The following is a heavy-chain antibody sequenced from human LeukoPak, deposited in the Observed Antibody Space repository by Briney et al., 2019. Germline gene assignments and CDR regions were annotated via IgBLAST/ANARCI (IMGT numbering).Heavy chain of an antibody. CDR1: GFTFSSYG. V-gene: IGHV4-34*01. J-gene: IGHJ6*03. CDR3: ARDRDYRYYYYYMDV. Sequence: PGGTLRLSCAASGFTFSSYGMSWVRQAPGKGLEWIGEINHSGSTNYNPSLKSRVTISVDTSKNQFSLKLSSVTAADTAVYYCARDRDYRYYYYYMDVWGKGTTVTISS. D-gene: IGHD3-10*01. CDR2: INHSGST.